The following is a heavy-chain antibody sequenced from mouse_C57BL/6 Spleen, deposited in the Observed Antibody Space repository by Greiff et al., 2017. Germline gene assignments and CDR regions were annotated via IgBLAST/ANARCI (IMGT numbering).Heavy chain of an antibody. Sequence: QVQLQQSGAELVRPGASVTLSCKASGYTFTDYEMHWVKQTPVHGLEWIGAIDPETGGTAYNQKFKGKARLTADKSSSTAYMELRSLTSEDSAVYYCTRGGSTVVANGYAMDYWGQGTSVTVSS. D-gene: IGHD1-1*01. V-gene: IGHV1-15*01. CDR3: TRGGSTVVANGYAMDY. CDR2: IDPETGGT. CDR1: GYTFTDYE. J-gene: IGHJ4*01.